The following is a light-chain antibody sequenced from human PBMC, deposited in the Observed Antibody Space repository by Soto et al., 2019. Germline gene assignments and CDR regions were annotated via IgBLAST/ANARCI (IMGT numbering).Light chain of an antibody. CDR3: KQYNNWPT. CDR2: GAS. Sequence: EIVMTQSPATLSVSPGERATLSCRASQSVSSNLAWYQQKPGQAPRLLIYGASTRASGIPARFSGSGSGTDFTLTISSLQSEDFAVYYCKQYNNWPTFGQGTKVDIK. J-gene: IGKJ1*01. CDR1: QSVSSN. V-gene: IGKV3-15*01.